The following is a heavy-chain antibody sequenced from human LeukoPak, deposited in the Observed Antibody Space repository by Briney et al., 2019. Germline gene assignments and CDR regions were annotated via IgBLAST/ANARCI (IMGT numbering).Heavy chain of an antibody. CDR3: ARGGVGHCSGGSCPTSWFDP. V-gene: IGHV1-18*01. CDR1: GYTFTNFG. CDR2: ISPYNGNT. D-gene: IGHD2-15*01. Sequence: GASMKVSCKASGYTFTNFGISWVRQAPGQGLEGMGWISPYNGNTDYPQKVQGRVTMTTDTSTSTAFMELRSLRSDDTAIYYCARGGVGHCSGGSCPTSWFDPWGQGTLVTVSS. J-gene: IGHJ5*02.